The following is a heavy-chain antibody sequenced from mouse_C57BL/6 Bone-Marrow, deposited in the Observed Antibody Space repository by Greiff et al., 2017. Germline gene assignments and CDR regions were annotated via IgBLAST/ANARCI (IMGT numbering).Heavy chain of an antibody. Sequence: EVHLVASGGGLVKPGGSLKLSCAASGFTFSDYGMHWVRQAPEKGLEWVAYISSGSSTIYYADTVKGRFTISRDNAKNTLFLQMTSLRSEDTAMYYCARNYGGYFDVWGTGTTVTVSS. CDR2: ISSGSSTI. CDR1: GFTFSDYG. D-gene: IGHD2-4*01. V-gene: IGHV5-17*01. CDR3: ARNYGGYFDV. J-gene: IGHJ1*03.